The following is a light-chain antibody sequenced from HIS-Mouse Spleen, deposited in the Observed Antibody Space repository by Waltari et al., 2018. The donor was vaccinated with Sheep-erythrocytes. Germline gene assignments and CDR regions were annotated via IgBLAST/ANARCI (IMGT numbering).Light chain of an antibody. J-gene: IGLJ3*02. Sequence: SYELTQPPSVSVSPGQTARITCSGDALPKKYAYWYQQKSGQAPVVVIHEYSKRSSGIPGRFSGSTSGTMATLTISGAQVEDEADYYCYSTDSSGNHWVFGGGTKLTVL. V-gene: IGLV3-10*01. CDR2: EYS. CDR1: ALPKKY. CDR3: YSTDSSGNHWV.